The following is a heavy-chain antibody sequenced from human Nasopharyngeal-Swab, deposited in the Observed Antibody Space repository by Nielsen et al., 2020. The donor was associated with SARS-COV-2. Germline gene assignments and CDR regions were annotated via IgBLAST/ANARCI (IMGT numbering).Heavy chain of an antibody. CDR3: ARDPTPAVDSSSSLDYYYGMDV. CDR2: INPSGGST. D-gene: IGHD6-6*01. J-gene: IGHJ6*02. V-gene: IGHV1-46*01. Sequence: ASVKVSCKASGYTFTSYYMHWVRQASGQGLEWMGLINPSGGSTSYAQKFQGRVTMTRDTSTSTVYMELSSLRSEDTAVYYCARDPTPAVDSSSSLDYYYGMDVWGQGTTVTVSS. CDR1: GYTFTSYY.